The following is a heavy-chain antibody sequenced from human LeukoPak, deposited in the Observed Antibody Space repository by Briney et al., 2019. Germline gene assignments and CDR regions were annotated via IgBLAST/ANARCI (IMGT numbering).Heavy chain of an antibody. CDR2: ISDNSYWI. Sequence: GGSLRLSCAASGFTFSTYSMSWVRQAPGKGLEWVSSISDNSYWIYYADSVEGRFIISRDNAKNSLYLPMNSLRAEDTAVYYCANHLACGSTSCPPFDDWGQGTLVTVSS. D-gene: IGHD2-2*01. CDR1: GFTFSTYS. CDR3: ANHLACGSTSCPPFDD. J-gene: IGHJ4*02. V-gene: IGHV3-21*01.